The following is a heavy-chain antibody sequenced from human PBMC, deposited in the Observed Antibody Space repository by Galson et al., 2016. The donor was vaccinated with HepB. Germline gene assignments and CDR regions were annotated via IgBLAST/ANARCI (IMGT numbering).Heavy chain of an antibody. CDR1: GFTFSSYW. CDR2: IKQGGSAT. D-gene: IGHD4-17*01. Sequence: SLRLSCAASGFTFSSYWMSWLRQAPGKGLEWVANIKQGGSATYYVDSLKGRFTIYRDAAKTSLYLLMNGLRAEDTALYYCARVNTGTVTWHMGVWGQGTTVTVSS. CDR3: ARVNTGTVTWHMGV. J-gene: IGHJ6*02. V-gene: IGHV3-7*01.